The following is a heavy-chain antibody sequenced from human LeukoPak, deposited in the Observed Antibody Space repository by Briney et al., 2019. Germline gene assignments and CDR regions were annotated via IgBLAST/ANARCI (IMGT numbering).Heavy chain of an antibody. V-gene: IGHV4-4*09. CDR3: ARVVISPGDAFDV. D-gene: IGHD3-22*01. CDR2: IYHSGNA. J-gene: IGHJ3*01. CDR1: GGSISSYC. Sequence: AETLSLTCTVSGGSISSYCWSWIRQPPGKGLEWIGYIYHSGNAHYNPSLKSRLTISIDTSNNQFSLRLNSVTAADTAVYYCARVVISPGDAFDVWGQGTMVTVSS.